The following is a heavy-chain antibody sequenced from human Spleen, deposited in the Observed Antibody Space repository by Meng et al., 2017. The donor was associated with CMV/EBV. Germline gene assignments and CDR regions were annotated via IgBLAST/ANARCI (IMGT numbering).Heavy chain of an antibody. CDR2: IDHSGST. J-gene: IGHJ4*02. Sequence: SETLSLTCTVSGGSISTSSYYWGWIRQPPGKGLEWIGEIDHSGSTNYNSSLKSRVTISVDTSKNQFSLKVSSVTAADTAVYYCARRSRYYSGSYIDYWGQGALVTVSS. CDR3: ARRSRYYSGSYIDY. V-gene: IGHV4-39*07. CDR1: GGSISTSSYY. D-gene: IGHD6-19*01.